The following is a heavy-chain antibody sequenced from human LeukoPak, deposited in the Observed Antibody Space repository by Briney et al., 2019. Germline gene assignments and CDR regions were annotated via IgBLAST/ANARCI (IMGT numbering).Heavy chain of an antibody. V-gene: IGHV3-23*01. CDR3: ARVSAPDSSGLVGY. D-gene: IGHD6-19*01. CDR2: ISGGAGST. CDR1: AITFSTYA. Sequence: PGGSLRLSCAASAITFSTYAMSWVRQAPGKGLECVSVISGGAGSTYYADSVKGRFTISRDNSKITLYLQMNSLRAEDTAVYYCARVSAPDSSGLVGYWGQGTLVTVSS. J-gene: IGHJ4*02.